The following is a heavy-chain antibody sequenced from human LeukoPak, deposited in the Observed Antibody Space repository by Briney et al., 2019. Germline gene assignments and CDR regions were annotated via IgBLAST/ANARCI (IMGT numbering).Heavy chain of an antibody. CDR2: INTYNGNT. V-gene: IGHV1-18*01. Sequence: GASVKVSCKASGYTFINYGITWMRQAPGQGLEWMGWINTYNGNTNYAQKLQGRVTITTDTSTSTAYMELRSLRSDDTAVFYCARDLVDGVGAPGAYWGQGALVTVSS. CDR3: ARDLVDGVGAPGAY. CDR1: GYTFINYG. D-gene: IGHD1-26*01. J-gene: IGHJ4*02.